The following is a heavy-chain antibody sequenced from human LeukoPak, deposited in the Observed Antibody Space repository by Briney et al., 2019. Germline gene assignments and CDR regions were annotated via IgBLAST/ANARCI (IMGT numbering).Heavy chain of an antibody. V-gene: IGHV3-66*01. CDR3: ARDHSELGSYPNP. CDR1: GFNVNTNY. Sequence: GGSLRLSCAASGFNVNTNYMSWVRQAPGKGLEWVSVIYVDGNTYYVDSVKGRFSISRDNSKNTVYLQMNSLRAEDTAVNYCARDHSELGSYPNPWGQGTLVTVSS. CDR2: IYVDGNT. D-gene: IGHD3-10*01. J-gene: IGHJ5*02.